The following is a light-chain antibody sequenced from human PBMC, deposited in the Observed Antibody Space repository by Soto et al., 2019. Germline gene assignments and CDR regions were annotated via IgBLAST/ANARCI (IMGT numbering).Light chain of an antibody. CDR1: QAIRND. V-gene: IGKV1-17*01. CDR3: LQHNVFPRT. J-gene: IGKJ1*01. Sequence: DIQMTQSRSSLSASVENKVTITCRASQAIRNDLAWYQQKPGRAPKRLIYGSSSLQSGVPSRFSGRGSGTEFTLTISSLQPEDFATYYCLQHNVFPRTFGQGTKVDI. CDR2: GSS.